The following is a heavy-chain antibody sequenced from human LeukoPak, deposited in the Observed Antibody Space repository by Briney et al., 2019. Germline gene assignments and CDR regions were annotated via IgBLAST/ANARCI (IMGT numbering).Heavy chain of an antibody. CDR2: ISPDGNSD. J-gene: IGHJ4*02. D-gene: IGHD3-22*01. CDR1: GFTFSSFG. CDR3: AKINNYDDY. V-gene: IGHV3-30*18. Sequence: GRSLRLSFAASGFTFSSFGIHWVRQAPGIGLEWVAAISPDGNSDYYTDSVKGRFTVSRDNSKNMIYLQMNSLRGEDSAVYYCAKINNYDDYWGQGTLVTVSS.